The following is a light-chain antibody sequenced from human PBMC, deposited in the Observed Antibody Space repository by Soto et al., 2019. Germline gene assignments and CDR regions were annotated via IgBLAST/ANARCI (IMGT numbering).Light chain of an antibody. J-gene: IGLJ3*02. Sequence: QSVLTQPASVSGSPGQSITISCTGTSSDVGGYNYVSWYQQHPGKAPKLMIYEVSNRPSGVSNRFSGSKSGNTASLTISGRQAEDEADYYCSSSTSSSTWVFGGGTKLTVL. V-gene: IGLV2-14*01. CDR3: SSSTSSSTWV. CDR1: SSDVGGYNY. CDR2: EVS.